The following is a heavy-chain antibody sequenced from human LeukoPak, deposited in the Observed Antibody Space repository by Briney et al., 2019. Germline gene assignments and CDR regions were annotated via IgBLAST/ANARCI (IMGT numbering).Heavy chain of an antibody. CDR2: ISSSSGYT. Sequence: GGSLRLSCAASGFTFSDYYMSWIRQAPGKGLEWVSYISSSSGYTNYADSVKGRFTISRDNAKNSLYLQMNSLRAEDTAVYYCARRGGGFGSGTYYNFDYWGQGTLVTVSS. D-gene: IGHD3-10*01. CDR3: ARRGGGFGSGTYYNFDY. V-gene: IGHV3-11*03. CDR1: GFTFSDYY. J-gene: IGHJ4*02.